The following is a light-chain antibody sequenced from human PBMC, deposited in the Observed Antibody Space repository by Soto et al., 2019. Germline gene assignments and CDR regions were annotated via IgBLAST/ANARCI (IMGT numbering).Light chain of an antibody. J-gene: IGKJ1*01. CDR3: QQYGSSPQT. CDR1: HSVTSNY. V-gene: IGKV3-20*01. CDR2: AAS. Sequence: EIVLTQSPGTLSLSPGERATLSCRASHSVTSNYLAWYQQKPGQAPRLLIYAASVRASGIPDRFSGSGSGTDFILTISRLAPEDFAVYYCQQYGSSPQTFGQGTRVDIK.